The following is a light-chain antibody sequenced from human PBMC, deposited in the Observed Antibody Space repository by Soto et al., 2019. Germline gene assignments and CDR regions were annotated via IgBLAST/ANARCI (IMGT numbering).Light chain of an antibody. CDR3: CSFAGTYSGV. J-gene: IGLJ3*02. CDR2: DVS. Sequence: QSALTQPRSVSGSPGQSVTISCTGNSSDVGAYNYVSWYQHHPGKAPKVMIFDVSERPSGVPDRFSGSKSGNTASLTFSGLQAEDEGDYYCCSFAGTYSGVFGGGTKLTVL. CDR1: SSDVGAYNY. V-gene: IGLV2-11*01.